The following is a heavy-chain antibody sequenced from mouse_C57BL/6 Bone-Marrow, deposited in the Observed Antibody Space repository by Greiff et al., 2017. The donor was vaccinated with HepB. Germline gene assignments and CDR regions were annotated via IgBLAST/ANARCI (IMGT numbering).Heavy chain of an antibody. D-gene: IGHD1-1*01. J-gene: IGHJ2*01. Sequence: EVQLLESGGGLVQPGASLKLSCESNEYAFPSHDMSWVRKTPEKRLELVAAINSDGGSTYYPDTMESRFIISRDNTNKTLYLQMSILRSEDTALYYCARFYCYGSTSYFDYWGQGTTLTVSS. V-gene: IGHV5-2*01. CDR1: EYAFPSHD. CDR3: ARFYCYGSTSYFDY. CDR2: INSDGGST.